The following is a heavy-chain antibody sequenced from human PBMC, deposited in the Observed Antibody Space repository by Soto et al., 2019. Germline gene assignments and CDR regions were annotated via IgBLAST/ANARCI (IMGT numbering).Heavy chain of an antibody. Sequence: PGGSLRLSCAASGFTVSSNYMSWVRQAPGKGLEWVSVIYSGGSTYYADSVKGRFTISRDNSKNTLYLQMNSLRAEDTAVYYCARENYYYYYMDVWGKGTTVTVSS. V-gene: IGHV3-66*01. J-gene: IGHJ6*03. CDR1: GFTVSSNY. CDR3: ARENYYYYYMDV. CDR2: IYSGGST.